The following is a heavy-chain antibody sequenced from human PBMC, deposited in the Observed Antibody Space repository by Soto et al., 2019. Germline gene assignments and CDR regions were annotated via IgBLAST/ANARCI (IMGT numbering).Heavy chain of an antibody. V-gene: IGHV3-23*01. Sequence: GGSLRLSCAASGFTFSSYAMSWVRQAPGKGLEWVSAISGSGGSTYYADSVKGRFTISRDNSKNTLNLQMNSLRAEDTAVYYYAKDHRLTTFDNYMDVWGKGTTVTVSS. J-gene: IGHJ6*03. CDR1: GFTFSSYA. D-gene: IGHD3-16*01. CDR2: ISGSGGST. CDR3: AKDHRLTTFDNYMDV.